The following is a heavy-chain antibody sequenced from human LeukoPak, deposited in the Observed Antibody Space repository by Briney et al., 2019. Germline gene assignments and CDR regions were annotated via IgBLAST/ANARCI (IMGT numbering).Heavy chain of an antibody. V-gene: IGHV4-38-2*01. J-gene: IGHJ4*02. CDR2: IYHSGST. Sequence: PSETLSLTCAVSGYSISSGYYWGWIRQPPGKGLEWIGSIYHSGSTYYNPSLKSRVTISVDTSKNQFFLKLSSVTAADTAVYYCATHHGNSSSPDYWGQGTLVTVSS. D-gene: IGHD6-6*01. CDR3: ATHHGNSSSPDY. CDR1: GYSISSGYY.